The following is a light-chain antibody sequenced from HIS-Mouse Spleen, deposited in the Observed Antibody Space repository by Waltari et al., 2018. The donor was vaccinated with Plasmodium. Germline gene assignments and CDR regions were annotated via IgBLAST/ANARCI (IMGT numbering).Light chain of an antibody. Sequence: QSVLTQPPSASGTPGQRVTISCSGSSSNIGSTYVSWYQQLPGTSPKRLSYRNNQRLSGVPDRFSGSTPGTAASRAIRGLRSEDEADYYCAAWEDSLSGRVFGGGTKLTVL. CDR2: RNN. CDR1: SSNIGSTY. CDR3: AAWEDSLSGRV. J-gene: IGLJ3*02. V-gene: IGLV1-47*01.